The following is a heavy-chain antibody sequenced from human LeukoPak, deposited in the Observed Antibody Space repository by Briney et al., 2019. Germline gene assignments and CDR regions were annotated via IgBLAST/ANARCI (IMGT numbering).Heavy chain of an antibody. CDR2: ISSSSSYI. CDR3: ARDIGGDYFDY. D-gene: IGHD2-21*01. J-gene: IGHJ4*02. CDR1: GFTLTHFG. V-gene: IGHV3-21*01. Sequence: GGSLRLSCAGSGFTLTHFGMHWVRQAPGKGLEWVSSISSSSSYIYYADSVKGRFTISRDNAQNSLYLQMNSLRAEDTAVYYCARDIGGDYFDYWGQGTLVTVSS.